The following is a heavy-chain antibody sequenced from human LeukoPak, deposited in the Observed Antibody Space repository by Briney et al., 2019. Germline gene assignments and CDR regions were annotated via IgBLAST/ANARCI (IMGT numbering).Heavy chain of an antibody. Sequence: GESLKISCKGSGFSFTTYWIGWVRQMPGKGLEWMGIIYPPDSNTRYSPSFQGQVTISADKSTNTAYLQWSSLKASDTAMYYCARQWWGNDYMPKYNWFDPWGQGTLVTVSS. CDR3: ARQWWGNDYMPKYNWFDP. D-gene: IGHD4-11*01. CDR2: IYPPDSNT. CDR1: GFSFTTYW. J-gene: IGHJ5*02. V-gene: IGHV5-51*01.